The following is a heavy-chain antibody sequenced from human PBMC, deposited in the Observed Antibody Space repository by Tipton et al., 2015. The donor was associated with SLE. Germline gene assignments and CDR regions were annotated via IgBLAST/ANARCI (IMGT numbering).Heavy chain of an antibody. Sequence: TLSLTCTVSGGSVSSPIDYWSWIRQSPGKGLEWIGSIYDRGSTNYNPSLKSRVTISVDTSKNQVSLRLTSVTAADTAVYTCARHYNLFSAFDSWGQGTPVTVSS. CDR2: IYDRGST. CDR1: GGSVSSPIDY. J-gene: IGHJ4*02. V-gene: IGHV4-61*01. D-gene: IGHD3-3*01. CDR3: ARHYNLFSAFDS.